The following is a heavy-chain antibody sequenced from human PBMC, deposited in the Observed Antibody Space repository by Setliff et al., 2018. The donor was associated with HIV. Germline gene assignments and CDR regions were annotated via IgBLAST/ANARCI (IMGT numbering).Heavy chain of an antibody. Sequence: ASVKVSCKASGYTFTSYDINWVRQATGQGLEWMGWMNPNSGNTGYAQKFQGRVTMTRNTSISTAYMELSSLRSEDTAVYYCARCPHTAMAFDYWGQGTLVTVSS. CDR1: GYTFTSYD. CDR3: ARCPHTAMAFDY. D-gene: IGHD5-18*01. V-gene: IGHV1-8*01. J-gene: IGHJ4*02. CDR2: MNPNSGNT.